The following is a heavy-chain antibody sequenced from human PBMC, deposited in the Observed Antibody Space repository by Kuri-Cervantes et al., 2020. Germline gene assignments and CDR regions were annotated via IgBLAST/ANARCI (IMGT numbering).Heavy chain of an antibody. J-gene: IGHJ5*02. Sequence: SQTLSLTGAVYGGSFSGYYWSWIRQPPGKGLEWIGEINRSGNTNYNPSLKSRVTISVDTSKIQISLKLSSVTAADTAVYYCARWGYGSGSHRGYDPWGQGTLVTVSS. CDR1: GGSFSGYY. CDR2: INRSGNT. CDR3: ARWGYGSGSHRGYDP. D-gene: IGHD3-10*01. V-gene: IGHV4-34*01.